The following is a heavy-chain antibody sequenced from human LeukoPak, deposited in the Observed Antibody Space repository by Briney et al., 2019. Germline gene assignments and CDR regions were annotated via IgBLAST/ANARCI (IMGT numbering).Heavy chain of an antibody. D-gene: IGHD6-13*01. CDR1: GGSFSGYY. Sequence: PSETLSLTCAVYGGSFSGYYWSWIRQPPGKGLEWIGEINHSGSTSYNPSLKSRVTISIDTSKNQFSLKLSSATAADTALYYCARGPGTWYYYWGQGTLVTVSS. CDR2: INHSGST. J-gene: IGHJ4*02. CDR3: ARGPGTWYYY. V-gene: IGHV4-34*01.